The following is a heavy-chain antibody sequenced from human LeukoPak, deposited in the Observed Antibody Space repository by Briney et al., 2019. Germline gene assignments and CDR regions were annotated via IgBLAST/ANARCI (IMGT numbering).Heavy chain of an antibody. CDR1: GFTVKSNY. Sequence: GGSLRLSCAASGFTVKSNYMSWVRQAPGKGLEWVSLIYGDDSTYYADSVKGRFTISGDNSKNTLYLQMNRLRAEDTAVYYCARENGWDSSGWYAISNYFDYWGQGTLVTVSS. J-gene: IGHJ4*02. CDR3: ARENGWDSSGWYAISNYFDY. D-gene: IGHD6-19*01. V-gene: IGHV3-53*01. CDR2: IYGDDST.